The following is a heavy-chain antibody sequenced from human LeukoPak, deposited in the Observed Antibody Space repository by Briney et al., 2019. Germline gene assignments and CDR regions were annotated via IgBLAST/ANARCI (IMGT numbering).Heavy chain of an antibody. Sequence: GGSLRLSCAASGFTFSSYSMNWVRQAPGKGLEWVSYIGSGGGAIYYADSVRGRFTISRDNAKNSLYLQMNSLRDEDTALYYCARDHNWGFDYWGQGTLVTVSS. J-gene: IGHJ4*02. CDR3: ARDHNWGFDY. CDR2: IGSGGGAI. D-gene: IGHD7-27*01. CDR1: GFTFSSYS. V-gene: IGHV3-48*02.